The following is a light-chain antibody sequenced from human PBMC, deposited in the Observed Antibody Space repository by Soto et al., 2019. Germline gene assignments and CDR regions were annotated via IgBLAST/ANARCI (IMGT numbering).Light chain of an antibody. CDR1: QGISNH. CDR3: QKYNSAPWT. Sequence: DIQMTQSPSSLSASVGDRVTITCRASQGISNHLAWYQQQPGKVPKLLIYVASTLQSGFPSRFSGSGSGTDFTLTISSLQPEDVATYYCQKYNSAPWTFGQGTKVEIK. V-gene: IGKV1-27*01. J-gene: IGKJ1*01. CDR2: VAS.